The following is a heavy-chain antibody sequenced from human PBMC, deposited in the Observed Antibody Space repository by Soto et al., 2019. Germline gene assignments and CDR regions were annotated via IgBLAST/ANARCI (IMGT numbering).Heavy chain of an antibody. Sequence: QVQLVESGGGVVQPGRSLRLSCAGSGFTFNTYGMHWVRQAPGKGLEWVSVIAYDGSHKYYADSVKGRFTISSDKSKNTLNLQMNSLRAEDTAVYSCAKDGGTGKYYDYWGQGTLVTVSS. J-gene: IGHJ4*02. CDR1: GFTFNTYG. CDR2: IAYDGSHK. D-gene: IGHD1-1*01. V-gene: IGHV3-30*18. CDR3: AKDGGTGKYYDY.